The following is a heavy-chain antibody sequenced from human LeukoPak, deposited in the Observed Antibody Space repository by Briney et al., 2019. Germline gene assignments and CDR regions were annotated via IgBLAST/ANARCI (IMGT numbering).Heavy chain of an antibody. V-gene: IGHV4-4*02. CDR1: GDDISSSNW. J-gene: IGHJ4*02. CDR3: ARGPLEHLWSGIDS. D-gene: IGHD2-8*01. Sequence: PSGTLSLTCSVSGDDISSSNWWTWVRQPPQKGLEWIGEVYHSGSTNYNPSLKNRIYMSVDKSQNRFSLRLTSVTAADTAVYYCARGPLEHLWSGIDSWGQGTLVTVSS. CDR2: VYHSGST.